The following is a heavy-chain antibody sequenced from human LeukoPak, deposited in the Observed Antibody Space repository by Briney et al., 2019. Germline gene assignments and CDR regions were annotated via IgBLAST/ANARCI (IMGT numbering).Heavy chain of an antibody. D-gene: IGHD6-6*01. CDR2: ISWNSGSI. CDR1: GFTFDDYA. J-gene: IGHJ6*03. V-gene: IGHV3-9*03. Sequence: PGGSLRLSCAASGFTFDDYAMHWVRQAPGKGLEWVSGISWNSGSIGYADSVKGRFTISRDNAKNSLYLQMNSLRAEDMALYYCAKGGSSSSDYYYYYMDVWGKGTTVTVSS. CDR3: AKGGSSSSDYYYYYMDV.